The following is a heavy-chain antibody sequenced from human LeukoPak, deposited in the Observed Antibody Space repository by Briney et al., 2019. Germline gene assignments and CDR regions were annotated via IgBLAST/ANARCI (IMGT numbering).Heavy chain of an antibody. CDR3: AKRGVVIRVILVGFHKEAYYFES. D-gene: IGHD3/OR15-3a*01. CDR2: ISDRGGST. Sequence: GGSLRLSCAVSGITLNNYGMTWVRQAPGKGLEWVAGISDRGGSTKYADSVKGRFTISRDNPKNTLYLQINSLRAEDTAVYFYAKRGVVIRVILVGFHKEAYYFESWGQGALVTVSS. V-gene: IGHV3-23*01. J-gene: IGHJ4*02. CDR1: GITLNNYG.